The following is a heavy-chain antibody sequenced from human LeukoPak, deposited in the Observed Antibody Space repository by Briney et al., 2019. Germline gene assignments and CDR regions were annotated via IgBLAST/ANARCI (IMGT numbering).Heavy chain of an antibody. CDR1: GFSVSTSY. CDR2: IYSDGST. Sequence: PGGSLRLSCAAAGFSVSTSYINWVRQAPGKGLEWVSVIYSDGSTKYADSVKARFTISRDSSKNMVYLQMKSLRVEDTAVYYCARGTLDNWGQGTLVTVSS. V-gene: IGHV3-53*01. D-gene: IGHD3/OR15-3a*01. J-gene: IGHJ4*02. CDR3: ARGTLDN.